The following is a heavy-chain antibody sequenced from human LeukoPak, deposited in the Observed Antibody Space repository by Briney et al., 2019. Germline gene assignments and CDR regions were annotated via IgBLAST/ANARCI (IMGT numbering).Heavy chain of an antibody. D-gene: IGHD1-26*01. Sequence: ASVKVSCKVSGYTLTELSMHWVRPAPGKGLEWMGGFDPEDGETIYAQKFQGRVTMTEDTSTDTAYMELSSLRSEDTAVYYCATDSVVGATSYYYMDVWGKGTTVTVSS. CDR3: ATDSVVGATSYYYMDV. V-gene: IGHV1-24*01. CDR2: FDPEDGET. CDR1: GYTLTELS. J-gene: IGHJ6*03.